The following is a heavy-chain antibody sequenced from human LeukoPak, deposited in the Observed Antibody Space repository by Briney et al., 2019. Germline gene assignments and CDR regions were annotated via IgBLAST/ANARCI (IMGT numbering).Heavy chain of an antibody. J-gene: IGHJ5*02. CDR3: SSSQIT. Sequence: GGSLRLSCAASGFSISGSAMHWVRQASGKGLEWVGHIRSKPNNYATSYAASVKGRFTISRDDSSNTAYPQMNSLRTEDTAVYYCSSSQITWGRGTLVTVSS. CDR2: IRSKPNNYAT. V-gene: IGHV3-73*01. CDR1: GFSISGSA.